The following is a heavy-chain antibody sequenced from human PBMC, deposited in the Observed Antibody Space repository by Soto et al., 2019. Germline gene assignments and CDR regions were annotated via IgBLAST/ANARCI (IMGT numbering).Heavy chain of an antibody. V-gene: IGHV1-69*01. CDR1: GGTLNSNA. Sequence: QVQLVQSGAEVKKPGSSVKVSCKASGGTLNSNAISWVRQAPGQGFEWMGGIVPMSGTTKYAPKFQGRVTITGDESTSTAYMEVNNLRSDDTAVYYCAREGFSGSYLSDCGQGTLVTVSS. CDR2: IVPMSGTT. CDR3: AREGFSGSYLSD. J-gene: IGHJ1*01. D-gene: IGHD1-26*01.